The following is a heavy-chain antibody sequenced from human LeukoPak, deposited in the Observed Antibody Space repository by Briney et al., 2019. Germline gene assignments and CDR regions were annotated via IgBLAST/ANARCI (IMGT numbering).Heavy chain of an antibody. V-gene: IGHV4-59*01. J-gene: IGHJ4*02. D-gene: IGHD5-24*01. CDR2: IYYSGST. CDR3: ARTRRWLQLGIDY. CDR1: GGSISSYY. Sequence: SETLSLTCTVSGGSISSYYWSWIRQPPGKGLEWIGYIYYSGSTNYNPSLKSRVTISVDTSKNQVSLKLSSVTAADTAVYYFARTRRWLQLGIDYWGQGTLVTVSS.